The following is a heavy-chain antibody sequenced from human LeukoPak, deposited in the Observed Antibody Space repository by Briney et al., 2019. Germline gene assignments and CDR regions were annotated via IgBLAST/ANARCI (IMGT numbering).Heavy chain of an antibody. D-gene: IGHD3-10*01. CDR3: ARQGGYYGSGTPRARTRPRAPFDP. V-gene: IGHV4-38-2*02. CDR2: INHSGST. CDR1: GYSISSGYY. J-gene: IGHJ5*02. Sequence: SETLSLTCTVSGYSISSGYYWGWIRQPPGKGLEWIGEINHSGSTNYNPSLKSRVTISVDTSKNQFSLKLSSVTAADTAVYYCARQGGYYGSGTPRARTRPRAPFDPWGQGTLVTVSS.